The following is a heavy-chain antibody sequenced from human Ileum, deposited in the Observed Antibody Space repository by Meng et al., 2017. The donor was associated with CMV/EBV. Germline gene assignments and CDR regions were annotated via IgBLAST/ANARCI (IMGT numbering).Heavy chain of an antibody. J-gene: IGHJ4*02. CDR3: ARDLTNKWFYY. Sequence: LVVQDSGPGLVKPLETLSLTWSVSGGSITTNKYYWGWIRQPPGKGLEWIGSIFYSGSTYYKPSLKSRGTISRDTSKNQFSLKLTSVTAADTAVYFCARDLTNKWFYYWGQGTLVTVSS. V-gene: IGHV4-39*07. CDR1: GGSITTNKYY. CDR2: IFYSGST. D-gene: IGHD1-26*01.